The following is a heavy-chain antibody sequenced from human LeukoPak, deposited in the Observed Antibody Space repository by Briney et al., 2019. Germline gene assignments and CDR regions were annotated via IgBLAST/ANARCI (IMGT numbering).Heavy chain of an antibody. CDR3: ARDSAESAGDY. CDR1: GFTFSSYA. Sequence: GGSLRLSCAASGFTFSSYAMHWVRQAPGKGLEWVAVISYDGSNKYYADSVKGRFTISRDNSKNTLYLQMNSLRAEDTAVYYCARDSAESAGDYWGQGTLVTVSS. CDR2: ISYDGSNK. V-gene: IGHV3-30-3*01. D-gene: IGHD6-13*01. J-gene: IGHJ4*02.